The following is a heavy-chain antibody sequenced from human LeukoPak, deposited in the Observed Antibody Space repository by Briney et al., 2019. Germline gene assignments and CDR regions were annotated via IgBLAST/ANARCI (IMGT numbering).Heavy chain of an antibody. CDR3: ARDYYYDSSGYYFGYFDY. J-gene: IGHJ4*02. V-gene: IGHV3-21*01. CDR1: GFTFSSYS. Sequence: GGSLRLSCAASGFTFSSYSMNWVRQAPGKGLEWVSSISSSSYIYYADSVKGRFTISRDNAKNSLYLQMNSLRAEDTAVYYCARDYYYDSSGYYFGYFDYWGQGTLVTVSS. D-gene: IGHD3-22*01. CDR2: ISSSSYI.